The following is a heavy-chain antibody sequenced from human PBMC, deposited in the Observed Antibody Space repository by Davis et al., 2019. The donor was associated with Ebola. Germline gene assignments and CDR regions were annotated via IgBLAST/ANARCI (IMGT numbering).Heavy chain of an antibody. CDR3: ARGCSSDRCFMGAFDI. Sequence: ASVKVSCKTSGNTFNNYDINWVRQATGQGLEWMGWMTPKRGNPGYEQKFQGRVTITRSTSISTVYMELSSLTSDDTAVYYCARGCSSDRCFMGAFDIWGQGTMVTVSS. D-gene: IGHD6-19*01. CDR1: GNTFNNYD. V-gene: IGHV1-8*01. CDR2: MTPKRGNP. J-gene: IGHJ3*02.